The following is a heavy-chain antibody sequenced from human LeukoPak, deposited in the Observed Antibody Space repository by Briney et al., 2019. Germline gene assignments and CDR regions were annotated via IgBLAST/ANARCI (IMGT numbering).Heavy chain of an antibody. CDR1: GFSFSSYW. J-gene: IGHJ4*02. Sequence: GGSLTLSCAASGFSFSSYWMHWVRGAPGKGLVWVSRIISDGSSTSYADSVKGRFTISRDNAKNSLYLQMNSLTTEDTAVYYYARGGDCSTTSCFFDYWGQGTLVTVSS. D-gene: IGHD2-2*01. CDR2: IISDGSST. V-gene: IGHV3-74*01. CDR3: ARGGDCSTTSCFFDY.